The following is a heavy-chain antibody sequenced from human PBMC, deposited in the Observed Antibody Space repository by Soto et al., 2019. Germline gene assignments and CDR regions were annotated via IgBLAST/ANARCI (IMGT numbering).Heavy chain of an antibody. Sequence: SEPLSLTCAVYGGSFSGYYWSGIRQPPGKGLEWIGEINHSGSTNYNPSLKSRVTISVDTSKNQFSLKLSSVTAADTAVYYCAREKRAAAGQTIYNWFDPWGQGTLVT. CDR2: INHSGST. CDR3: AREKRAAAGQTIYNWFDP. CDR1: GGSFSGYY. V-gene: IGHV4-34*01. D-gene: IGHD6-13*01. J-gene: IGHJ5*02.